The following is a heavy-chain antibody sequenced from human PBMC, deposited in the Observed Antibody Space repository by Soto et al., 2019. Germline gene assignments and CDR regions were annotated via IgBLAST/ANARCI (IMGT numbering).Heavy chain of an antibody. J-gene: IGHJ6*02. CDR1: GFTFNNYN. V-gene: IGHV3-33*01. Sequence: PGGSLRLSCAASGFTFNNYNIHWVRQAAGKGLEWVAGIWYDGGNKYYADSVKGRFTISRDNSKNTLYLQMNSLGAEDTALYYCVRGGYCIITSCPYYDYGMDVWGQGTTVTVSS. CDR2: IWYDGGNK. CDR3: VRGGYCIITSCPYYDYGMDV. D-gene: IGHD2-2*01.